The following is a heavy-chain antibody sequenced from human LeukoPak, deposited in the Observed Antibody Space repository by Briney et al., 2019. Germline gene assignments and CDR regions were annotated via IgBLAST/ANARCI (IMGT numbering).Heavy chain of an antibody. V-gene: IGHV3-43D*03. J-gene: IGHJ4*02. CDR2: SGWTGIGT. CDR1: GFIFNGYA. CDR3: VRSRAASLGYFDS. D-gene: IGHD7-27*01. Sequence: GGSLRLSCAVSGFIFNGYALHWVRQVPGKGLEWLSFSGWTGIGTDYGDSVKGRFTISRDDSKNSLYLQMHSLRSEDSALYYCVRSRAASLGYFDSWGQGTLVTVSS.